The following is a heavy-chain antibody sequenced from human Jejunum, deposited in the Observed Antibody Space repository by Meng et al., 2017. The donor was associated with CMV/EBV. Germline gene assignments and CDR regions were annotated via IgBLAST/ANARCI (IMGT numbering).Heavy chain of an antibody. V-gene: IGHV4-59*01. J-gene: IGHJ4*02. Sequence: ISSYYWSWIRQPPGKGLEWIGFISYSGSSNYNPSLKSRVTISKDTSKNQLSLELSSVTAADTAVYYCARERGPPGTAPGRFHFDSWGQGILVTVSS. CDR1: ISSYY. D-gene: IGHD1-7*01. CDR3: ARERGPPGTAPGRFHFDS. CDR2: ISYSGSS.